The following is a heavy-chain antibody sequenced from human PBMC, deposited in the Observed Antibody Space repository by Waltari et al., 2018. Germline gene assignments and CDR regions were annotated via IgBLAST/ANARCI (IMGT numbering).Heavy chain of an antibody. CDR3: ARRSRGYDFWSGYYTPFDI. CDR2: INHSGST. Sequence: QVQLQQWGAGLLKPSETLSLTCAVYGGSFSGYYWSWIRQPPGKGLEWIGEINHSGSTNYNPSLKSRVTISVDTSKNQFSLKLSSVTAADTAVYYCARRSRGYDFWSGYYTPFDIWGQGTMVTVSS. D-gene: IGHD3-3*01. V-gene: IGHV4-34*01. CDR1: GGSFSGYY. J-gene: IGHJ3*02.